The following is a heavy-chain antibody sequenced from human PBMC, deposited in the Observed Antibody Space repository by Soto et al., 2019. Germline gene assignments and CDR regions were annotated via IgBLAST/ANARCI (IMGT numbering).Heavy chain of an antibody. CDR2: IKSKTDGGTT. CDR1: GFTFSNAW. CDR3: TTPFWSGYREYYYYYGMDV. V-gene: IGHV3-15*01. D-gene: IGHD3-3*01. J-gene: IGHJ6*02. Sequence: GGSLRLSCAASGFTFSNAWMSWVRQAPGKGLEWVGRIKSKTDGGTTDYAAPVKGRFTISRDDSKNTLYLQMNSLKTEDTAVYYCTTPFWSGYREYYYYYGMDVWGQGTTVTVSS.